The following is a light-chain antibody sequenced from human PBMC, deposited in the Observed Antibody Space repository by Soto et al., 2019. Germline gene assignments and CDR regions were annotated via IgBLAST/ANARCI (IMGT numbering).Light chain of an antibody. CDR2: AAS. V-gene: IGKV1-9*01. CDR1: QGISSY. J-gene: IGKJ1*01. CDR3: QQLNSRT. Sequence: DIQLTQSPSFLSASVGDRVTITCRASQGISSYLAWYQQKPGKAPKLLIYAASTLQSGVPSRFSGSGSGTEFTLTISSLQPEDFATYYCQQLNSRTFGQGTKVDSK.